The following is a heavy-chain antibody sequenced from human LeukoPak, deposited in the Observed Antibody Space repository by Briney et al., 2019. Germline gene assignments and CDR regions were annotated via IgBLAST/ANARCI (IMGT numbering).Heavy chain of an antibody. CDR3: ARAPVATPSEFDY. Sequence: SETLSHTCTVSGGSISSSSYYWSWIRQHPGKGLEWIGYISYSGNTYYNPSLKSRAAISADTPKNQFSLKLSSTTAADTAVYYCARAPVATPSEFDYWGQGTLVTVSS. CDR1: GGSISSSSYY. CDR2: ISYSGNT. J-gene: IGHJ4*02. D-gene: IGHD5-12*01. V-gene: IGHV4-31*03.